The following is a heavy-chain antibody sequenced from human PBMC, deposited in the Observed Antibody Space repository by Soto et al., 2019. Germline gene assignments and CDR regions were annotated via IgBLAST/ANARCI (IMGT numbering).Heavy chain of an antibody. J-gene: IGHJ4*02. D-gene: IGHD1-1*01. CDR3: AKKVPGSNPLDS. CDR1: GFTFSSYN. Sequence: PGGSLRLSCAASGFTFSSYNMNWVRQSPGKGLEWVSYISSIGSIIYYADSVKGRFTVSRDEAKNSLYLQMNSLRVEDTAVYYCAKKVPGSNPLDSWGQGALVTVSS. CDR2: ISSIGSII. V-gene: IGHV3-48*01.